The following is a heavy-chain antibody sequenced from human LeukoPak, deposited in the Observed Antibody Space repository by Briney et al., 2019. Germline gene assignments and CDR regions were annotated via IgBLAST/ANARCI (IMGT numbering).Heavy chain of an antibody. J-gene: IGHJ3*02. CDR3: AGEDYFDSSGYASWRFDI. Sequence: SETLSLTCTVSGGSISDYYWTWIRQPPGKGLEWIGHIYYSGNTIYNPSLKSRVTISVDTSKNQFSLKLTSVTTADTAVYYCAGEDYFDSSGYASWRFDIWGQGTMATVSS. D-gene: IGHD3-22*01. V-gene: IGHV4-59*01. CDR1: GGSISDYY. CDR2: IYYSGNT.